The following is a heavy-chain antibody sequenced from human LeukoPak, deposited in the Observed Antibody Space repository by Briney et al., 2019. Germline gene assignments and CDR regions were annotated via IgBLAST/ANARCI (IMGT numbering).Heavy chain of an antibody. V-gene: IGHV3-74*01. J-gene: IGHJ4*02. D-gene: IGHD1-1*01. Sequence: GGSLRLSCAASGFTFSTYWMHWVRQAPGKGLVWVSRINTDGSSTSYADSVKGRFTISRDNAKNTLYLQMNSLRADDTAVYYCARGGLEPVDYWGQGTLSPSPQ. CDR2: INTDGSST. CDR1: GFTFSTYW. CDR3: ARGGLEPVDY.